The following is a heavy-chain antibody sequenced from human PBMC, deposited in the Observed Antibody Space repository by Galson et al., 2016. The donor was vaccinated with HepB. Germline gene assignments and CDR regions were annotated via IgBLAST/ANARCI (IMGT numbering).Heavy chain of an antibody. CDR2: IYTSGST. CDR1: GGSISSASHS. J-gene: IGHJ5*02. D-gene: IGHD3/OR15-3a*01. V-gene: IGHV4-61*02. Sequence: TLSLTCTVSGGSISSASHSWSWIRQPAEKGLEWIGRIYTSGSTNYNPSLRSRVTISVDTSKNQFSLKLSSVTATDTAVYYCAREGSRMIFGVVRPGWFDPWGQGTLVTVSS. CDR3: AREGSRMIFGVVRPGWFDP.